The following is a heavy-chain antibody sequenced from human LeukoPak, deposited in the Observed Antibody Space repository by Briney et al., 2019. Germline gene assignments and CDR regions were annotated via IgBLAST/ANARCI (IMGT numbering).Heavy chain of an antibody. D-gene: IGHD6-13*01. CDR2: INPNSGGT. V-gene: IGHV1-2*02. CDR1: GFTFTGYY. J-gene: IGHJ4*02. Sequence: ASVKASCKASGFTFTGYYMHWVRQAPGQGLEWMGWINPNSGGTNYAQKFQGRVTMTRDTSITTAYMELSRLTSDDTAVYYCARDFGKAAGPYWGQGTLVTVSS. CDR3: ARDFGKAAGPY.